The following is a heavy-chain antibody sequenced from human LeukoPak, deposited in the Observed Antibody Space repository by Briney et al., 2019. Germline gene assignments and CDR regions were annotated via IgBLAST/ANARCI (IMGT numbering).Heavy chain of an antibody. CDR3: AKDSTVSGSYYGMDI. V-gene: IGHV3-23*01. D-gene: IGHD3-22*01. CDR1: GFTFSSYI. Sequence: GGSLRLSCAASGFTFSSYIVTWVRQALGKGLEWVSSISGSGSTTYFADSVKVRFTISRDNSKNTLYLQMSSLRAEDTAIYYCAKDSTVSGSYYGMDIWGQGTTVTVSS. CDR2: ISGSGSTT. J-gene: IGHJ6*02.